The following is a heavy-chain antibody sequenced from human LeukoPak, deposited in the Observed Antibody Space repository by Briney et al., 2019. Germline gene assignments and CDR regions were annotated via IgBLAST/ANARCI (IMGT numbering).Heavy chain of an antibody. CDR3: ARGRNYYDSSRYYYEGDAFDI. Sequence: ASVKVSCKASGYTFTGYYMYWVRQAPGQGLEWMGIINPSGGSIRYAQKFQGRVTMTRDTSTSTVYMELSSLRSEDTAVYYCARGRNYYDSSRYYYEGDAFDIWDQGTMVTVSS. J-gene: IGHJ3*02. V-gene: IGHV1-46*01. CDR1: GYTFTGYY. D-gene: IGHD3-22*01. CDR2: INPSGGSI.